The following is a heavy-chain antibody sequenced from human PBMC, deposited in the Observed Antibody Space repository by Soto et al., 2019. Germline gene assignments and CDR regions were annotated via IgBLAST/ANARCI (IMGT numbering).Heavy chain of an antibody. J-gene: IGHJ1*01. Sequence: QVQLVEAGGGLVKPGGSLRLSCAASGFTFRDYYMTWIRQAPGKGLEWVSYISESGTTVDYAESVKGRFTISRDNAKNSLYLQMNSLRAEDTAVYYCARDPVGTPQYWGQGTLVIVSS. CDR2: ISESGTTV. V-gene: IGHV3-11*01. CDR1: GFTFRDYY. D-gene: IGHD1-26*01. CDR3: ARDPVGTPQY.